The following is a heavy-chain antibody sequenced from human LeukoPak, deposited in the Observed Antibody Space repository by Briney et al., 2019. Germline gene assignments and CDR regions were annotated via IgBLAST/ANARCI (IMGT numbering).Heavy chain of an antibody. Sequence: SETLSLTCTVSGGSISSSSYYWGWIRQPPGKGLEWIGSIYYSGSTYYNPSLKSRVTISVDTSKNQFSLKLSSVTAADTAVYYCARPKELGVAVDIWGQGTMVTVSS. CDR3: ARPKELGVAVDI. CDR1: GGSISSSSYY. J-gene: IGHJ3*02. V-gene: IGHV4-39*01. D-gene: IGHD1-26*01. CDR2: IYYSGST.